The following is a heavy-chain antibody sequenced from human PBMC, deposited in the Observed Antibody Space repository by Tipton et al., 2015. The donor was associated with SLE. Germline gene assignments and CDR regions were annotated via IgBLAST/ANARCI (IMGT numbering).Heavy chain of an antibody. CDR3: ARLPDYFDH. CDR2: INYSATT. V-gene: IGHV4-34*01. J-gene: IGHJ4*02. CDR1: DESFSGHF. Sequence: TLSLTCAVYDESFSGHFWSWIRQPPGKGLEWIGQINYSATTIYNPSHKSRVSMSIDIVKKQFSLKLNSVTAADAAVYYCARLPDYFDHWGQGALVTVSS.